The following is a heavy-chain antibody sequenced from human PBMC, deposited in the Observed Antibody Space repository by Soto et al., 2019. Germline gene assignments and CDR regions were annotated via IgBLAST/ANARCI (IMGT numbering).Heavy chain of an antibody. CDR1: GFTFDDYT. D-gene: IGHD6-19*01. CDR3: AKDIAASGWYSLDH. CDR2: ISWDGGST. J-gene: IGHJ4*02. Sequence: PGGSLRLSCAASGFTFDDYTMHWVRQAPGKGLEWVSLISWDGGSTYYADSVKGRFTISRDNSKNSLYLQMNSLRTEDTALYYCAKDIAASGWYSLDHWGQGTPVTVSS. V-gene: IGHV3-43*01.